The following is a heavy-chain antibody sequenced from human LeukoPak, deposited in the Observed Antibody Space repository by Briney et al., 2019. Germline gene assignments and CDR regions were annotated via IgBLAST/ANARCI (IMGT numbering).Heavy chain of an antibody. CDR1: GFTFTSYG. J-gene: IGHJ4*02. Sequence: GGSLRLSCAASGFTFTSYGMSWVRQAPGKGLEWVSSISGSGASTYYADSVKGRFTISRDNSKNTLYLQVNSLRAEDTAVYYCAREGATTAFDYWGQGTLVTVSS. V-gene: IGHV3-23*01. CDR2: ISGSGAST. CDR3: AREGATTAFDY. D-gene: IGHD1-26*01.